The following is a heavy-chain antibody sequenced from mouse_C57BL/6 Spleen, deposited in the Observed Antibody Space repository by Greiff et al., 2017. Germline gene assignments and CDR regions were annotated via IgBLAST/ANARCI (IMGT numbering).Heavy chain of an antibody. CDR2: IYPGSGST. CDR3: ARNYYGSSYYWYFEV. D-gene: IGHD1-1*01. Sequence: QVQLQQPGAELVKPGASVKMSCKASGYTFTSYWITWVKQRPGQGLEWIGDIYPGSGSTNYNEKFKSKATLTVDTSSSTAYMQLSSLTSEDSAVYYCARNYYGSSYYWYFEVWGTGTTVTVSS. J-gene: IGHJ1*03. CDR1: GYTFTSYW. V-gene: IGHV1-55*01.